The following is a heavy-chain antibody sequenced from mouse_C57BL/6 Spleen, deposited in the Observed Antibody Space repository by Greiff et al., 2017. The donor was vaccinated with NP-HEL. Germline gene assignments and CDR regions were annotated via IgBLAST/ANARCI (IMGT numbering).Heavy chain of an antibody. J-gene: IGHJ4*01. Sequence: EVQLQQSGPELVKPGASVKISCKASGYTFTDYYMNWVKQSHGKSLEWIGDINPNNGGTSYNQKFKGKATLTVDKSSSTAYMELRSLTSEDSAVYYCATKYYGSSSYWGQRTSVTVSS. D-gene: IGHD1-1*01. CDR2: INPNNGGT. V-gene: IGHV1-26*01. CDR1: GYTFTDYY. CDR3: ATKYYGSSSY.